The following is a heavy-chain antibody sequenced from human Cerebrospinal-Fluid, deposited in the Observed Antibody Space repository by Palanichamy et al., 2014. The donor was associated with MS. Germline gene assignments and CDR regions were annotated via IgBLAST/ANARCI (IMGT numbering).Heavy chain of an antibody. V-gene: IGHV1-69-2*01. D-gene: IGHD2-8*01. CDR1: GYTITDYY. Sequence: EVQLVQSGAEMKKPGATVKISCKVSGYTITDYYMHWVQQAPGKGLEWMGLIDPKDGETIYAEKFQGRVTMTADTSTDTFQMELSSLRSEDTAVYYCATVRAIVLNGFDIWGQGTMVTVST. CDR2: IDPKDGET. CDR3: ATVRAIVLNGFDI. J-gene: IGHJ3*02.